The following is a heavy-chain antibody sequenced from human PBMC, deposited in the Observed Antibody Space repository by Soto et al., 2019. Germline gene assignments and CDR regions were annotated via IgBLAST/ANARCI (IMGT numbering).Heavy chain of an antibody. Sequence: QPGWSLRLSCEFSVLTFRSYGMHWVRQAPGKGLEWVAVVSYDGSKKYYTDPVKGRFTISRDNSKNTLYLQMNSLRAEDTAVYYCAKDREAGPDYWGQGTLVTVSS. J-gene: IGHJ4*02. CDR1: VLTFRSYG. CDR2: VSYDGSKK. D-gene: IGHD6-19*01. CDR3: AKDREAGPDY. V-gene: IGHV3-30*18.